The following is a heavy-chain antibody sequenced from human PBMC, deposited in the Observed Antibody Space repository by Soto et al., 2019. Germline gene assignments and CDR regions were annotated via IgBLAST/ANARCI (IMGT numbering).Heavy chain of an antibody. V-gene: IGHV4-59*08. J-gene: IGHJ5*01. Sequence: PSETLSLTCTVSGGSISNYYWSWIRHPPGKKLEWIGYIYYSGSTNHNPSLKSRVTISVDTSKNQFSLKLSSVTAADTAVYYCARYKGRYSHDNNWFDPWGQGTVVTVSS. CDR3: ARYKGRYSHDNNWFDP. D-gene: IGHD6-13*01. CDR1: GGSISNYY. CDR2: IYYSGST.